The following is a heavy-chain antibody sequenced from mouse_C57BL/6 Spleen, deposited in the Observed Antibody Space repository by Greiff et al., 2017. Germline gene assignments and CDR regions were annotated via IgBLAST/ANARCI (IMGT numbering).Heavy chain of an antibody. CDR2: IHPNSGST. Sequence: QVQLQQPGAELVKPGASVKLSCKASGYTFTSYWMHWVKQRPGQGLEWIGMIHPNSGSTNYNEKFKSKATLTVDKSSSTAYMQLSSLTSEDSAVYYCAREETTVVAHYYAMDYWGQGTSVTVSS. D-gene: IGHD1-1*01. CDR1: GYTFTSYW. CDR3: AREETTVVAHYYAMDY. J-gene: IGHJ4*01. V-gene: IGHV1-64*01.